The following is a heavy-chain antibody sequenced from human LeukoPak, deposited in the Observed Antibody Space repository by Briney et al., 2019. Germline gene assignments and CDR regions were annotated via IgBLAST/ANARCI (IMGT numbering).Heavy chain of an antibody. Sequence: GASVKVSCKASGYTFTSYDINWVRRATGQGLEWMAWMNPNSGNTGYAQNFQGRVTLTRDTSISTAYMELSSLISEDTAVYYCARASQAYMDVWGKGTTVTVSS. CDR3: ARASQAYMDV. CDR1: GYTFTSYD. J-gene: IGHJ6*03. V-gene: IGHV1-8*03. CDR2: MNPNSGNT.